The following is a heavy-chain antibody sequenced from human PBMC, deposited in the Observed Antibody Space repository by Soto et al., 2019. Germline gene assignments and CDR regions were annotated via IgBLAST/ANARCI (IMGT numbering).Heavy chain of an antibody. D-gene: IGHD6-13*01. V-gene: IGHV2-5*02. CDR2: IYWDDDK. J-gene: IGHJ4*02. Sequence: GLDLEWPALIYWDDDKRYSPSLKSRLTITKDTSKNQVVLTMTNMDPVDTATYYCAHTTRGYSSSWYDYWGQGTLVTVSS. CDR3: AHTTRGYSSSWYDY.